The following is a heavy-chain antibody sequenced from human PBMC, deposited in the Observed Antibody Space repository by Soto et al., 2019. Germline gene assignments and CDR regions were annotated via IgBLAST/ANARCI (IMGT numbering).Heavy chain of an antibody. CDR2: TYYRSKWYN. CDR3: GRGRIAAAGTAGYFDY. J-gene: IGHJ4*02. CDR1: GDSVSSNSAA. Sequence: SQTLSLTCAISGDSVSSNSAAWNWIRQSPSRGLEWLGRTYYRSKWYNDYAVSVKSRITINPDTSKNQFSLQLNSVTPEDTAVYYCGRGRIAAAGTAGYFDYWGQGTLVTVSS. V-gene: IGHV6-1*01. D-gene: IGHD6-13*01.